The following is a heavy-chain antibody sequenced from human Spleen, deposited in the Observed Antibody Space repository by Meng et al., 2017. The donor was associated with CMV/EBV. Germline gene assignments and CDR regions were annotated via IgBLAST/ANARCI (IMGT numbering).Heavy chain of an antibody. V-gene: IGHV4-39*07. CDR2: ISYRGST. J-gene: IGHJ6*02. CDR1: GGSTSSSTYY. CDR3: ARETDGSGSSYGMDV. D-gene: IGHD3-10*01. Sequence: SETLSLTCIVSGGSTSSSTYYWGWIRQPPGKGLEWIGRISYRGSTNYNPPLKCRVTISVDTSKNQFSLKLRSVTAADTAMYYCARETDGSGSSYGMDVWGQGTTVTVSS.